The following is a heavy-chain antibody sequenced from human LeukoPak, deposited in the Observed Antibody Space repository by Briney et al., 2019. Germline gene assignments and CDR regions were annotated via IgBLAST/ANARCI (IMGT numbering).Heavy chain of an antibody. D-gene: IGHD3-10*01. CDR1: GGSISSYY. V-gene: IGHV4-4*07. J-gene: IGHJ4*02. CDR3: ARGRVWFGELFRLDY. Sequence: SETLSLTCTVSGGSISSYYWSWIRQPAGKGLEWIGRIYPSGSTNYNPSLKSRVTMSVDTSKNQFSLKLSSVTAADTAVYYCARGRVWFGELFRLDYWGQGTLVTVSS. CDR2: IYPSGST.